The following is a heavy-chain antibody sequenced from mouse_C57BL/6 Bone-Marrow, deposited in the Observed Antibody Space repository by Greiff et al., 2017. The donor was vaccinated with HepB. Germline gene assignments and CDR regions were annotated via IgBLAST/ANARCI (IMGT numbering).Heavy chain of an antibody. J-gene: IGHJ3*01. Sequence: VQLQQPGAELVRPGSSVKLSCKASGYTFTSYWMHWVKQRPIQGLEWIGNIDPSDSETHYNQKFKDKATLTVDKSSSTAYMQLSSLTSEDSAVYYCAREEYYGSSPAWFAYWGQGTLVTVSA. D-gene: IGHD1-1*01. CDR1: GYTFTSYW. CDR3: AREEYYGSSPAWFAY. CDR2: IDPSDSET. V-gene: IGHV1-52*01.